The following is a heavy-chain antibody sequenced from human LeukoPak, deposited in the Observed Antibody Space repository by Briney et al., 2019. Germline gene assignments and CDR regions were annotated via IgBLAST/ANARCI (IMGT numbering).Heavy chain of an antibody. V-gene: IGHV3-23*01. J-gene: IGHJ4*02. Sequence: GGSLRLSCAASGFSFRSYAMNWVRQAPGKGLEWVSSISGSGGDTYYADSVKGRFTISRDNSKNTLYLQMNSLRAEDTAVYFCAKDDYYESSGYSYFDYWGQGTLVTVSS. CDR1: GFSFRSYA. CDR2: ISGSGGDT. D-gene: IGHD3-22*01. CDR3: AKDDYYESSGYSYFDY.